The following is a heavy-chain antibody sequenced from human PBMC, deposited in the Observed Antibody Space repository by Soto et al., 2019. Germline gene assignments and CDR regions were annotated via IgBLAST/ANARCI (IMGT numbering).Heavy chain of an antibody. CDR1: RFTVSSNY. CDR3: ARDRVESGYPEYFEH. CDR2: IYSGGST. V-gene: IGHV3-53*01. J-gene: IGHJ1*01. D-gene: IGHD3-22*01. Sequence: LRICCASSRFTVSSNYVSLSRKTPGKGLEWVSVIYSGGSTYYADSVKGRFTISRDNSKNTLYLQMNSLRAEDTAVYYCARDRVESGYPEYFEHWGQGTLVTVSS.